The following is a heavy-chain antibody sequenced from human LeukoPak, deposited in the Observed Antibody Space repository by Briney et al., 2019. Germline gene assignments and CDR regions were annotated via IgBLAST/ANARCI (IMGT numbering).Heavy chain of an antibody. J-gene: IGHJ5*02. V-gene: IGHV4-39*01. D-gene: IGHD1-26*01. CDR3: ARHSDWFDP. CDR1: GGSISSSSYY. CDR2: IYYSGST. Sequence: SETLSLTCTVSGGSISSSSYYWGWIRQPPGKGLEWIGSIYYSGSTYYNPSLKSRVTISVDTSKNQFSLKLSSVTVADTAVYYCARHSDWFDPWGQGTLVTVSS.